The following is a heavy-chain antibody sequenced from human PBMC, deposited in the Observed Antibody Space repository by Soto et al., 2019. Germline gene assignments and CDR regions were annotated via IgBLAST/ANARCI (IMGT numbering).Heavy chain of an antibody. V-gene: IGHV3-23*01. CDR1: GFTFNAYA. Sequence: GGSLRLSCAASGFTFNAYAMGWVRQAPGKGLEWVSAISASYSTYYADSVKGRFTISRDNSMNALYLQMNSLRIEDTAVYYCAHPRGYGVFDAYDIWGQGTMVTVS. CDR2: ISASYST. CDR3: AHPRGYGVFDAYDI. D-gene: IGHD4-17*01. J-gene: IGHJ3*02.